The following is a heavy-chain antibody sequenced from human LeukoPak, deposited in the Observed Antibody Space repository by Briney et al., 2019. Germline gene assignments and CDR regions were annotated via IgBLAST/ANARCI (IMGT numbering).Heavy chain of an antibody. J-gene: IGHJ6*02. CDR3: ARDTYYYGSGSYLPYYYYGMDV. CDR2: ISAYNGNT. CDR1: GYTFTSYG. D-gene: IGHD3-10*01. Sequence: ASVKVSCKASGYTFTSYGISWVRQAPGQGLEWMGWISAYNGNTNYAQKLQGRVTMTTDTSTSTAYMELRSLRSDDTAVYYCARDTYYYGSGSYLPYYYYGMDVWGQGTTVTVSS. V-gene: IGHV1-18*01.